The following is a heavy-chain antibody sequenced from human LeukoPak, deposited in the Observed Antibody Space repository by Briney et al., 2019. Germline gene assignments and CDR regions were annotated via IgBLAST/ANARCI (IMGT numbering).Heavy chain of an antibody. V-gene: IGHV1-46*01. D-gene: IGHD3-10*01. CDR1: GYTFTSYY. CDR3: ARGDHVLLWFGEFPALGY. Sequence: ASVKVSCKASGYTFTSYYMHWVRQAPGQGLEWMGIVNPSGVSTSYAQKFQGRVTMTTDMSTNTVYMELSSLRSEDTAVYYCARGDHVLLWFGEFPALGYWGQGTLVTVSS. J-gene: IGHJ4*02. CDR2: VNPSGVST.